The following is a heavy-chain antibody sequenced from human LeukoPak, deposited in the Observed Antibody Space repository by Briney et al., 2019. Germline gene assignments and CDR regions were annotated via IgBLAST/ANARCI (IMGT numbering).Heavy chain of an antibody. CDR3: ARVGSSGYYYAFDY. V-gene: IGHV3-23*01. J-gene: IGHJ4*02. Sequence: GGSLRLSCAASGFTFSSYGMSWVRQAPGKGLEWVSAISGSGGSTYYADSVKGRFTISRDNSKNMLYLQMNSLRAEDTAVYYCARVGSSGYYYAFDYWGQGTLVTVSS. CDR2: ISGSGGST. D-gene: IGHD3-22*01. CDR1: GFTFSSYG.